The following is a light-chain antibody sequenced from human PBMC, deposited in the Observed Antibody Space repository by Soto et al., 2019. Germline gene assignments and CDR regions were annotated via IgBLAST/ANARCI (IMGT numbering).Light chain of an antibody. CDR3: LLYSGGAQPWV. Sequence: QTVVTQEPSLTVSPGGTVTLTCASSTGPVTTGYYPNQYQQKPGQAPRALIYSTTNKPSWTPARFSGSLLADKAALTLSGVQPEYEAEYYCLLYSGGAQPWVFGGGTKLAVL. V-gene: IGLV7-43*01. CDR1: TGPVTTGYY. CDR2: STT. J-gene: IGLJ3*02.